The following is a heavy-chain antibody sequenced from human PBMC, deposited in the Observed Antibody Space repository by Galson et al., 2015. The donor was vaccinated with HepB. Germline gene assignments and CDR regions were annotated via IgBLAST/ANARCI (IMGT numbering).Heavy chain of an antibody. CDR3: ARQPYYYDALTGYYRVTYYFDY. D-gene: IGHD3-9*01. Sequence: QSGAEVKKPGESLRISCKTSGYNFTNYWVSWVRQMPGKGPEWMGKIDPTDSYTNYSPSFQGHVTISTDKSDSTAYLQWNSLKASDTAIYYRARQPYYYDALTGYYRVTYYFDYWGPGALVTVSS. CDR2: IDPTDSYT. V-gene: IGHV5-10-1*01. CDR1: GYNFTNYW. J-gene: IGHJ4*02.